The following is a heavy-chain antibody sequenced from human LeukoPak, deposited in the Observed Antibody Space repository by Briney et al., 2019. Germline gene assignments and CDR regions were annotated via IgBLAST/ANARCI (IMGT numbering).Heavy chain of an antibody. J-gene: IGHJ4*02. Sequence: GSLRLSCAASGFTFNSYTMNWVRQAPGKGLEWVSYIRSSTGTTSYADSVKGRFTISTDNAKNSVYLQMASLRAEDTAVYFCARDEKYAFDHWGQGTLVTVSS. CDR3: ARDEKYAFDH. CDR1: GFTFNSYT. CDR2: IRSSTGTT. V-gene: IGHV3-48*01.